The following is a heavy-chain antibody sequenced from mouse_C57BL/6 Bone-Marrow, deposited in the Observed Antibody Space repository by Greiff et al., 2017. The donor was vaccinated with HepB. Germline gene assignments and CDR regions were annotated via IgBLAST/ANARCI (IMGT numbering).Heavy chain of an antibody. CDR1: GFTFSNYW. D-gene: IGHD2-5*01. CDR2: IRLKSDNYAT. V-gene: IGHV6-3*01. CDR3: TGYSKGGLAMDY. J-gene: IGHJ4*01. Sequence: EVKLEESGGGLVQPGGSMKLSCVASGFTFSNYWMNWVRQSPEKGLEWVAQIRLKSDNYATHYAESVKGRFTISRDDSKSSVYLQMNNLRAEDTGIYYCTGYSKGGLAMDYWGQGTSVTVSS.